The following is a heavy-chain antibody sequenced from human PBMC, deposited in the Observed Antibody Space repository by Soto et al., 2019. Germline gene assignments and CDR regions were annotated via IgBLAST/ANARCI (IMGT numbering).Heavy chain of an antibody. CDR1: GFSLSSYW. CDR2: IKQDGSEK. J-gene: IGHJ4*02. V-gene: IGHV3-7*01. D-gene: IGHD3-16*01. Sequence: PGGSLRLSCAASGFSLSSYWMTWVRQAPGKGLEWVATIKQDGSEKHYVDSVKGRFTISRDNAKNSLYLEMNSLRAEDTAVYYCARVLYDYVWGSSPLPLWGLGTRVTVSS. CDR3: ARVLYDYVWGSSPLPL.